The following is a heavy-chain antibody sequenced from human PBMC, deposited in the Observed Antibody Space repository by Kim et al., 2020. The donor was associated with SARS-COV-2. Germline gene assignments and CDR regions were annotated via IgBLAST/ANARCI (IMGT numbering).Heavy chain of an antibody. V-gene: IGHV3-7*01. CDR1: GFTFSSYW. J-gene: IGHJ6*02. D-gene: IGHD6-19*01. Sequence: GGSLRLSCAASGFTFSSYWMSWVRQAPGKGLEWVANIKQDGSEKYYVDSVKGRFTISRDNAKNSLYLQMNSLRAEDTAVYYCARDIVADSSGWYSPLISYGMDVWGQGTTVTVSS. CDR2: IKQDGSEK. CDR3: ARDIVADSSGWYSPLISYGMDV.